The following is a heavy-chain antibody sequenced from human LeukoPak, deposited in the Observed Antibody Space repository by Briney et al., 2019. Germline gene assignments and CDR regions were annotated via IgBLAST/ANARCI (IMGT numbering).Heavy chain of an antibody. CDR2: INPNSGGT. J-gene: IGHJ3*02. CDR1: GYTFTGYY. V-gene: IGHV1-2*02. D-gene: IGHD3-10*01. CDR3: ARGGITMVRGVPEFDAFDI. Sequence: GASVKVSCKASGYTFTGYYMHWVRQAPGQGLEWMGWINPNSGGTNYAQKFQGRVTMTRDTSISTAYTELSRLRSEDTAVYYCARGGITMVRGVPEFDAFDIWGQGTMVTVSS.